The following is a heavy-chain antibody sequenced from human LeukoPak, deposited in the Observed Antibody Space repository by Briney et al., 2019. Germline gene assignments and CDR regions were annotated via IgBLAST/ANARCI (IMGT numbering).Heavy chain of an antibody. CDR2: IIPIFGTA. CDR3: ARAGTAHYYYYYMDV. D-gene: IGHD2-8*02. CDR1: GGTFSSYA. J-gene: IGHJ6*03. Sequence: GASVKVSCKASGGTFSSYAISWVRQAPGQGLEWMGGIIPIFGTANYAQKFQGRVTITTDESTSTAYMELSSLRSADTAVYYCARAGTAHYYYYYMDVWGKGTTVTVSS. V-gene: IGHV1-69*05.